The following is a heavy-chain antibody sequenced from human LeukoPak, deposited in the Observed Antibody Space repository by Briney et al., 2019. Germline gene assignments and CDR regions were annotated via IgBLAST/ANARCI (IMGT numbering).Heavy chain of an antibody. J-gene: IGHJ4*02. D-gene: IGHD3-10*01. Sequence: PGGSLRLSCAASGFTFSSYEMNWVRQAPGKGLEWVSYISSSGSTIYYADSVKGRFTISRDNAKNSLYLQMNSLRAEDTAVYYCARDLAHFGELDYWGQGTLVTVSS. V-gene: IGHV3-48*03. CDR3: ARDLAHFGELDY. CDR2: ISSSGSTI. CDR1: GFTFSSYE.